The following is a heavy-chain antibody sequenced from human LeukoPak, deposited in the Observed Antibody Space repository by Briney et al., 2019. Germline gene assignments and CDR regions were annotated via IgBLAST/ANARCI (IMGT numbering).Heavy chain of an antibody. CDR3: ARDWGTERYYGSGSYGL. CDR2: INPNSGGT. V-gene: IGHV1-2*02. CDR1: GYTFTGYY. J-gene: IGHJ4*02. Sequence: ASVKVSCKASGYTFTGYYMHWVRQAPGQGLEWMGWINPNSGGTNYAQKLQGRVTMTTDTSTSTAYMELRSLRSDDTAVYYCARDWGTERYYGSGSYGLWGQGALVTVSS. D-gene: IGHD3-10*01.